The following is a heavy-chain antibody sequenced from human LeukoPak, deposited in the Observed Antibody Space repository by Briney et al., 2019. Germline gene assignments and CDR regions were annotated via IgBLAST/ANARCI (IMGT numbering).Heavy chain of an antibody. Sequence: PSETLSLTCTVSGGSISSYYWNWIRQPPGKGLEWIGYIYYSGSTNYNPSLKSRVTISVDTSKNQFSLKLSSVTAADTAVYYCARVGTGTIGNWFDPWGQGTLVTVSS. V-gene: IGHV4-59*01. D-gene: IGHD1-7*01. J-gene: IGHJ5*02. CDR1: GGSISSYY. CDR3: ARVGTGTIGNWFDP. CDR2: IYYSGST.